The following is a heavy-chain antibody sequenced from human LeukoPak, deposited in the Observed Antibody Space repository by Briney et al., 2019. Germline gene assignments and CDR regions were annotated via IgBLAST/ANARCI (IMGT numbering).Heavy chain of an antibody. CDR1: GFTFDDYW. Sequence: QPGGSLRLSCGASGFTFDDYWMSWVRQAPGQGLEWVANINQDGSEKYYLDSAKGRFTISRDNSKNTLYLQMNSLRAEDTAVYYCAKDGYSSGWYRLHYYYYMDVWGKGTTVTISS. D-gene: IGHD6-19*01. J-gene: IGHJ6*03. V-gene: IGHV3-7*01. CDR3: AKDGYSSGWYRLHYYYYMDV. CDR2: INQDGSEK.